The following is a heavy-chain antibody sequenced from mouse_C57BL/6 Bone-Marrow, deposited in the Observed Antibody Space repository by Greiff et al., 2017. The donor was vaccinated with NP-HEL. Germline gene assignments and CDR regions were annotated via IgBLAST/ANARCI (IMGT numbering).Heavy chain of an antibody. J-gene: IGHJ2*01. CDR2: IDPENGDT. D-gene: IGHD4-1*01. V-gene: IGHV14-4*01. CDR1: GFTITDDY. Sequence: VQLQQSGAELVRPGASVKLSCTASGFTITDDYMHWVKQRPEQGLEWIGWIDPENGDTDYAAKLQGKATITADTSHNTAYLQLSSLTSEYTAVCYCTRTGHFDYWGQGTTLTVSS. CDR3: TRTGHFDY.